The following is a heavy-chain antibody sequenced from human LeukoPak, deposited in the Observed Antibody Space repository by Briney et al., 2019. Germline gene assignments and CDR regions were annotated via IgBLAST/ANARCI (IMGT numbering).Heavy chain of an antibody. Sequence: ASVKVSCKASGYTFTGYYMHWVRQAPGQGLEWMGWINPNSGGTNYAQKFQGRVTMTRDTSTSTVYMELSSLRSEDTAVYYCAREIGSYYGFDYWGQGTLVTVSS. CDR3: AREIGSYYGFDY. CDR2: INPNSGGT. J-gene: IGHJ4*02. V-gene: IGHV1-2*02. CDR1: GYTFTGYY. D-gene: IGHD1-26*01.